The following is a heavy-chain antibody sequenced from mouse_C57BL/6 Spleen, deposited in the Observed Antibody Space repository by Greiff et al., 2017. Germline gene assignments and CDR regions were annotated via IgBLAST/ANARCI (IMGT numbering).Heavy chain of an antibody. D-gene: IGHD1-1*01. CDR3: TRSPFAIRSSLFAY. CDR1: GYTFTDYE. CDR2: IDPETGGT. V-gene: IGHV1-15*01. J-gene: IGHJ3*01. Sequence: VQLQQSGAELVRPGASVTLSCKASGYTFTDYEMHWVKQTPVHGLEWIGAIDPETGGTAYNQKFTGKDILTADKSSITAYMELRSLTVEDAAVYYCTRSPFAIRSSLFAYWGQGTLVTVSA.